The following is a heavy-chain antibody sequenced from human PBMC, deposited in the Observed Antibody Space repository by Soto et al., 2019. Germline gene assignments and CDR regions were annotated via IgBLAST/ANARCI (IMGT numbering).Heavy chain of an antibody. V-gene: IGHV4-59*01. CDR3: ARAKRPGDLLFDY. CDR2: IYYSGST. CDR1: GGSISSYY. J-gene: IGHJ4*02. Sequence: PSETLSLTCTVSGGSISSYYWSWIRQPPGKGLEWIGYIYYSGSTNYNPSLKSRVTISVDTSKNQFSLKLSSVTAADTAVYYCARAKRPGDLLFDYWGQGTLVTVSS. D-gene: IGHD2-21*01.